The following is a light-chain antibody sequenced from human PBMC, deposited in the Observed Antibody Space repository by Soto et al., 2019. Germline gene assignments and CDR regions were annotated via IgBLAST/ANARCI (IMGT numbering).Light chain of an antibody. CDR3: QQYHDCPLT. CDR2: DAS. V-gene: IGKV3-15*01. CDR1: QSVSGH. Sequence: EIVMTQSPATLSVSPGERATLSCRASQSVSGHLAWYQQNPGQAPRLLIYDASTRATGIPARFSGSGSSTEFTLTISSLQSEDFAVYYCQQYHDCPLTFGGGTKVEIK. J-gene: IGKJ4*01.